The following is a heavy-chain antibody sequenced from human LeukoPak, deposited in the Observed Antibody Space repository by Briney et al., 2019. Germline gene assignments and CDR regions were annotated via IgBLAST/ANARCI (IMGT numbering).Heavy chain of an antibody. J-gene: IGHJ3*02. CDR3: ARDKSTVAGLDAFDI. D-gene: IGHD6-19*01. Sequence: ASVKVSCKASGYTFTGYYMHWVRQAPGQGLEWMGWINPNSGGTNYAQKFQGWVTMTRDTSISTAYMELSRLRSDDTAVYYCARDKSTVAGLDAFDIWGQGTMVIVSS. V-gene: IGHV1-2*04. CDR1: GYTFTGYY. CDR2: INPNSGGT.